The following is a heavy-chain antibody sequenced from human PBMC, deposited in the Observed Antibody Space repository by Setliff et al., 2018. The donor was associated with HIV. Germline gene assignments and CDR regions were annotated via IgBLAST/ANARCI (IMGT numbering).Heavy chain of an antibody. V-gene: IGHV4-61*02. CDR2: IYTSGST. J-gene: IGHJ4*02. CDR3: ARAVHSPSIYYYVFDY. CDR1: GGSISSGSYY. D-gene: IGHD3-22*01. Sequence: PSETLSLTCSVSGGSISSGSYYWTWIRQAAGKGLEWIGRIYTSGSTNYNPSLKSRVTISVDTSNNHFSLKLTSVTAADTAVYYCARAVHSPSIYYYVFDYWGQGTLVTVSS.